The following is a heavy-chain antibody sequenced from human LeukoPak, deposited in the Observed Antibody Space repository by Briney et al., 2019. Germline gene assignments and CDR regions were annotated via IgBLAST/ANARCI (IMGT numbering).Heavy chain of an antibody. J-gene: IGHJ4*02. Sequence: SETLSLTCTVSGDSISSYYWSWIRQPPGKGLEWVGYIYYSGSTNYNPSPKSRVTISVDTSKNQFSLKLSSVTSADTAVYYCARDGSIYGTDYWGQGTLVTVSS. CDR2: IYYSGST. CDR3: ARDGSIYGTDY. CDR1: GDSISSYY. V-gene: IGHV4-59*01. D-gene: IGHD5-18*01.